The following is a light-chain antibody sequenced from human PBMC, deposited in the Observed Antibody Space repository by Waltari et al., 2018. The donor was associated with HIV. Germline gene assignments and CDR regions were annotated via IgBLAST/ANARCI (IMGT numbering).Light chain of an antibody. Sequence: DVQLTQSPASVSASVGDTVTITCRASQAFSTWIAWYQQKPGRAPKLLIYSASTLHSSVPSRFSGSGSGPDFTLTITNLQPEDLATYYCQRANTSPSFGGGTKVEIK. J-gene: IGKJ4*01. CDR2: SAS. CDR3: QRANTSPS. V-gene: IGKV1-12*02. CDR1: QAFSTW.